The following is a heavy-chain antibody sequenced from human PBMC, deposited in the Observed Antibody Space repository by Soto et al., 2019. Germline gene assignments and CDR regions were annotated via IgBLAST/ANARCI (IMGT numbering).Heavy chain of an antibody. CDR2: VSSTGNT. CDR1: GGSLNSYY. D-gene: IGHD3-22*01. Sequence: PSETLSLTCTVSGGSLNSYYWTWIRQSPGKGLEWIGYVSSTGNTNYNPSLKSRVTLSLDSSTNEVSLSLASVTAADAAVYFCARFSPPRKSYDSNPGWFDPWGQGILVTVSS. V-gene: IGHV4-59*01. J-gene: IGHJ5*02. CDR3: ARFSPPRKSYDSNPGWFDP.